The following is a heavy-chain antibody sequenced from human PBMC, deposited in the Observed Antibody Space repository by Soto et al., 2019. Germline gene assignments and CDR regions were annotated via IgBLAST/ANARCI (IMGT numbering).Heavy chain of an antibody. CDR2: IYHSGST. J-gene: IGHJ5*02. CDR1: GGSISSGGYS. V-gene: IGHV4-30-2*01. CDR3: ARGLMVYAIEWFDP. D-gene: IGHD2-8*01. Sequence: QLQLQESGSGLVKPSQTLSLTCAVSGGSISSGGYSWSWIRQPPGKGLEWIGYIYHSGSTYYNPSLKSRVTISVDRSKNQVSLKLSSVTAADTAVYYCARGLMVYAIEWFDPWGQGTLVTVSS.